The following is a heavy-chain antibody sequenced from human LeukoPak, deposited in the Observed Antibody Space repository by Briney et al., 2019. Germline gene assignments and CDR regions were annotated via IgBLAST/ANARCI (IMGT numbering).Heavy chain of an antibody. V-gene: IGHV4-39*01. CDR3: ARHALAYDFWSGYYGEGYFQH. J-gene: IGHJ1*01. CDR1: GGSIGSGGYY. D-gene: IGHD3-3*01. CDR2: IYYSGGT. Sequence: KTSETLSLTCTVSGGSIGSGGYYWSWIRQPPGKGLEWIGSIYYSGGTYYNPSLKSRVTISVDTSKNQFSLKLSSVTAADTAVYYCARHALAYDFWSGYYGEGYFQHWGQGTLVTVSS.